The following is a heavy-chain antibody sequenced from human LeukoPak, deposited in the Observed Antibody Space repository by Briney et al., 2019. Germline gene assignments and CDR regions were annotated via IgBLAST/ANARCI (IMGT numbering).Heavy chain of an antibody. CDR3: AREGIVGATPPFDY. D-gene: IGHD1-26*01. CDR1: GGSIRNYY. Sequence: PSETLSLTCTVSGGSIRNYYWSWIRQPPGKGLEWIGYIFYSGSTNYNPSLKSRVTISVDTSKNQFSLKLSSVTAADTAVYYCAREGIVGATPPFDYWGQGTLVTVSS. J-gene: IGHJ4*02. V-gene: IGHV4-59*12. CDR2: IFYSGST.